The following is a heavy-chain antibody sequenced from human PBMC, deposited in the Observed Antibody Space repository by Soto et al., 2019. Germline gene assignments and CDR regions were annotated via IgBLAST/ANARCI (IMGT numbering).Heavy chain of an antibody. CDR3: AKGGPPPYDSSGSYDAFDI. J-gene: IGHJ3*02. Sequence: GGSLRLSCAASGFTFDDYTMHWVRQAPGKGLEWVSLISWDGGSAYYADSVKGRFTISRDNSKNSLYLQMNSLRTEDTALYYCAKGGPPPYDSSGSYDAFDIWGQGTMVT. D-gene: IGHD3-22*01. CDR2: ISWDGGSA. CDR1: GFTFDDYT. V-gene: IGHV3-43*01.